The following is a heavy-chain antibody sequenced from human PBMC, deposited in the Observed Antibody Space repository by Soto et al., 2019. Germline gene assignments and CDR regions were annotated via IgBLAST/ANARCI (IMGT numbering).Heavy chain of an antibody. CDR3: ASTQQLPPGGWFDP. CDR2: INHSGST. D-gene: IGHD5-18*01. V-gene: IGHV4-34*01. J-gene: IGHJ5*02. CDR1: GGSFSGYY. Sequence: SETLSLTCAVYGGSFSGYYWSWIRQPPGKGLEWIGEINHSGSTNYNPSLKSRVTISVDTSKNQFSLKLSSVTAADTAVYYCASTQQLPPGGWFDPWGQGTLVTGSS.